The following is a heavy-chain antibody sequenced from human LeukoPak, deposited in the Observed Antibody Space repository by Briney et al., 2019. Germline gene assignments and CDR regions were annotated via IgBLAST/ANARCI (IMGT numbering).Heavy chain of an antibody. V-gene: IGHV3-33*08. CDR1: GFTFSNAW. D-gene: IGHD2-15*01. CDR3: ARGQYSPDY. Sequence: GGSLRLSCAASGFTFSNAWMGWVRQAPGKGLEWVAVIWYDGSNKYYTDSVKGRFTISRDNSKNTLYLQMNSLRAEDTAVYYCARGQYSPDYWGQGTLVTVSS. J-gene: IGHJ4*02. CDR2: IWYDGSNK.